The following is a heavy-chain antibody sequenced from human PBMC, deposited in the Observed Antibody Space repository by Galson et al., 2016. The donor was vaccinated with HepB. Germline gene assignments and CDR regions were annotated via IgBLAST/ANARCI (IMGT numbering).Heavy chain of an antibody. CDR1: GYTFASFG. J-gene: IGHJ4*02. D-gene: IGHD6-19*01. CDR3: ARDLDLVGEQWLPYY. Sequence: SVKVSCKASGYTFASFGFSWVRQAPGQGLEWMGWISGYNGNTNYAQKLQDRITMTTDTSTSLVYMELRSLRSDDTAVYYCARDLDLVGEQWLPYYWGQGTLVTVSS. CDR2: ISGYNGNT. V-gene: IGHV1-18*01.